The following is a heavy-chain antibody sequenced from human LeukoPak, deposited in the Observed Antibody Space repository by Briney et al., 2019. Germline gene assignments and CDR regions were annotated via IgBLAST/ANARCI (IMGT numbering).Heavy chain of an antibody. CDR2: ISYDGSNK. CDR3: ARDGRNYYDRSGYYSALAY. D-gene: IGHD3-22*01. CDR1: GFTFNSYA. J-gene: IGHJ4*02. V-gene: IGHV3-30-3*01. Sequence: GGSLRLSCAASGFTFNSYAMHWVRQAPGRGLEWVAVISYDGSNKYYADSVKGRFTISRDNSKNTLYLQTNSLRADDTAVYYCARDGRNYYDRSGYYSALAYWGQGTLVTVSS.